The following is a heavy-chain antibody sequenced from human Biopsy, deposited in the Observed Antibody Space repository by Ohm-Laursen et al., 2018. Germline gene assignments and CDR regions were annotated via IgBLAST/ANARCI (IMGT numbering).Heavy chain of an antibody. CDR1: GFVFSDYS. Sequence: SLRLSCAASGFVFSDYSMCWVCHPPGKGLEWDSSVTTTSSYIYYADSVQGRFTISRDNAKNSLYLQMNSLRAEDTAVYYCARAYPRPGRRLVGVAGDFDCWGQGTRVTVSS. V-gene: IGHV3-21*01. J-gene: IGHJ4*02. CDR3: ARAYPRPGRRLVGVAGDFDC. CDR2: VTTTSSYI. D-gene: IGHD2-15*01.